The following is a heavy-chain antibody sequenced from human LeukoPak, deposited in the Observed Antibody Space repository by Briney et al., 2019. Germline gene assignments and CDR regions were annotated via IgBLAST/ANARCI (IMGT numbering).Heavy chain of an antibody. V-gene: IGHV3-21*01. Sequence: GGSLRLSCAASGFTFSSYSMNWIRQAPGKGLEWVSSISSSSSSYIYYADSVKGRFTISRDNAKNSLYLQMNSLRAEDTAVYYCARIPVRFLDVFAAFDIWGQGTMVTVSS. CDR3: ARIPVRFLDVFAAFDI. CDR2: ISSSSSSYI. CDR1: GFTFSSYS. J-gene: IGHJ3*02. D-gene: IGHD3-3*01.